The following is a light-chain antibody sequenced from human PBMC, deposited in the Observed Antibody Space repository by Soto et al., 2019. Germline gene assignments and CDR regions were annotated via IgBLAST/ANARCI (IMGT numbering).Light chain of an antibody. J-gene: IGLJ3*02. Sequence: QSALTQPASVSGSAGQSITISCSGTMRDVGAYNLFSWYQQHPGTAPKLIISAVRNRPSGISSRFSGSRSGNTASLTISGLQSEDEGDYYCSAYTARSTLVFGGGTKLTVL. CDR3: SAYTARSTLV. CDR1: MRDVGAYNL. V-gene: IGLV2-14*01. CDR2: AVR.